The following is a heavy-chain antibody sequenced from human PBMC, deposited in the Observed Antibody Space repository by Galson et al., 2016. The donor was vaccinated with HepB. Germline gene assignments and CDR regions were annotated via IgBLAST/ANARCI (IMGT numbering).Heavy chain of an antibody. J-gene: IGHJ4*02. CDR2: IYDSGST. Sequence: SETLSLTCTVSGGSINNYFWSWIRQTPGKRLEWIGYIYDSGSTNYNPSLKSRVTMSVDTSKNQFSLRLTSVTAADTAIYYCARLGRDYGVPHRIDFWGQGTLVTVSS. V-gene: IGHV4-59*01. CDR1: GGSINNYF. D-gene: IGHD4-17*01. CDR3: ARLGRDYGVPHRIDF.